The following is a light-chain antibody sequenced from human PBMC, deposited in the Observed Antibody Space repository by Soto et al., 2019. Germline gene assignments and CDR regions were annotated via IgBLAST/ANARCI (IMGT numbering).Light chain of an antibody. CDR3: CSYAGSYTLI. Sequence: QSVLTQPPSVSGAPGQRLTISCAGTSSNIGAGFDVHWYQQLPGTAPKLLIYANDDRPSGVPDRFSGSTSGTSASLAITGLQAEDAADYYCCSYAGSYTLILGGGTKVTVL. CDR1: SSNIGAGFD. CDR2: AND. J-gene: IGLJ2*01. V-gene: IGLV1-40*01.